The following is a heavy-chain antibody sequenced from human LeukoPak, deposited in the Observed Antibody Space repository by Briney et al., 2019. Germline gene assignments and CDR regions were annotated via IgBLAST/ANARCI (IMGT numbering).Heavy chain of an antibody. J-gene: IGHJ3*02. V-gene: IGHV3-21*01. Sequence: NPGGSLRLSCAASGFTFSSYSMNWVRQAPGKGLEWVSSISSSSSYIYYADSVKGRFTISRDNAKNSLYLQMNSLRAEDTAVYYCARTQGFLEWTPMGAFDIWGQGTMVTVSS. CDR1: GFTFSSYS. CDR2: ISSSSSYI. CDR3: ARTQGFLEWTPMGAFDI. D-gene: IGHD3-3*01.